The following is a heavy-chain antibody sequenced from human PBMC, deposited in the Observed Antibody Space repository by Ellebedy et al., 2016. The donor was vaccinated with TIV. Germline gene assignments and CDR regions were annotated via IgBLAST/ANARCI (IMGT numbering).Heavy chain of an antibody. Sequence: AASVKVSCKASGGTFSSYAISWVRQAPGQGLEWMGRIIPILGIANYAQKFQGRVTITADKSTSTAYMELSSLRSEDTAVYYCASPLRGYSSSHTPGYYGMDVWGQGTTVTVSS. J-gene: IGHJ6*02. CDR1: GGTFSSYA. V-gene: IGHV1-69*04. CDR2: IIPILGIA. CDR3: ASPLRGYSSSHTPGYYGMDV. D-gene: IGHD6-6*01.